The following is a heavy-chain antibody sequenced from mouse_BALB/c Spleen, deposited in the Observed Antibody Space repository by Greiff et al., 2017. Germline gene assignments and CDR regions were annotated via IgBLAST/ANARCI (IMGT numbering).Heavy chain of an antibody. CDR2: ISSGGSYT. CDR3: ARKRYHYAMDY. D-gene: IGHD2-14*01. Sequence: EVKLMESGGGLVKPGGSLKLSCAASGFTFSSYAMSWVRQSPEKRLEWVAEISSGGSYTYYPDTVTGRFTISRDNAKNTLYLEMSSLRSEDTAMYYCARKRYHYAMDYWGQGTSVTVSS. J-gene: IGHJ4*01. CDR1: GFTFSSYA. V-gene: IGHV5-9-4*01.